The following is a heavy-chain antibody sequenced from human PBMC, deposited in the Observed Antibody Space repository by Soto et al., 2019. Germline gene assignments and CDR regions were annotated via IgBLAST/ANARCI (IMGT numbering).Heavy chain of an antibody. Sequence: GASVKVSCKASGYTFTSYGISWVRQAPGQGLEWMGWISAYNGNTNYAQKLQGRVTMTTDTSTSTAYMELRSLRSDDTAVYYCASINPYCTNGACYFEGPATWGQGTLVTVSS. D-gene: IGHD2-8*01. V-gene: IGHV1-18*01. CDR3: ASINPYCTNGACYFEGPAT. CDR2: ISAYNGNT. J-gene: IGHJ4*02. CDR1: GYTFTSYG.